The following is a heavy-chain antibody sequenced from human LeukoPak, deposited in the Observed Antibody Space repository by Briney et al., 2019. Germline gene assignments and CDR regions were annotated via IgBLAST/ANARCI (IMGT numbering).Heavy chain of an antibody. J-gene: IGHJ2*01. Sequence: GGSLRLSCGASGLTVSSNFMAWVRQAPGKGLEWVSVLYRRGKTEYAGSVKGRFTISRDNSKNTVYLQMDSLRAEDTAMYYCAREPNWSPTTPGYFDLWGRGTLVTVSS. CDR2: LYRRGKT. CDR1: GLTVSSNF. CDR3: AREPNWSPTTPGYFDL. D-gene: IGHD4-17*01. V-gene: IGHV3-53*01.